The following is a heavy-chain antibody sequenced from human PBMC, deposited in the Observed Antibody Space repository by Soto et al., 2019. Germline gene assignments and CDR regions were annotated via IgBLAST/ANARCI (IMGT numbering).Heavy chain of an antibody. CDR2: IYYSGST. J-gene: IGHJ4*02. CDR3: ARGYCSGGSCPTVDY. CDR1: GGSISSGGYY. V-gene: IGHV4-31*03. Sequence: QVQLQESGPGLVKPSQTLSLTCTVSGGSISSGGYYWSWIRQHPGKGLEWIGYIYYSGSTYYNPSLKSRVTISLDTSKNQFPLKLSSVTAADTAVYYCARGYCSGGSCPTVDYCGQGTLVTVSS. D-gene: IGHD2-15*01.